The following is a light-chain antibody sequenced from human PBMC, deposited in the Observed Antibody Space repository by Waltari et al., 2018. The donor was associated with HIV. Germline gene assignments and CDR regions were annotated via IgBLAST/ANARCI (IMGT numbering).Light chain of an antibody. Sequence: SYEPTQPSSVSVSPGQTARITCSGDVVAKKYTRWFQQKPGQAPVMVIYKDSERPSGIPERFSGSSSGTTVTLTIRGAQVEDEADYYCYSATDNNLGVFGGGTKLTVL. J-gene: IGLJ2*01. V-gene: IGLV3-27*01. CDR2: KDS. CDR1: VVAKKY. CDR3: YSATDNNLGV.